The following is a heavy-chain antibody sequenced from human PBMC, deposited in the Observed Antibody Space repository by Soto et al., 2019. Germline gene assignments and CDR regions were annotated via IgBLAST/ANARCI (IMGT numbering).Heavy chain of an antibody. J-gene: IGHJ6*02. Sequence: ASVKVSCKASGYTFTSYGISWVRQAPGQGLEWMGWISAYNGNTNYAQKLQGRVTMTTDTSTSTAYMELRSLRSDDTAVYYCARERPLIAAAGRYGMDVWGQGXTVTVPS. V-gene: IGHV1-18*01. CDR3: ARERPLIAAAGRYGMDV. CDR2: ISAYNGNT. CDR1: GYTFTSYG. D-gene: IGHD6-13*01.